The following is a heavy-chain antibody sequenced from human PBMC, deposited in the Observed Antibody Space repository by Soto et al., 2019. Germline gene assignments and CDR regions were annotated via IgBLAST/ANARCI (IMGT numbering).Heavy chain of an antibody. J-gene: IGHJ4*02. D-gene: IGHD6-13*01. CDR1: GFTFSSYA. CDR3: AKGGSSWYIRPYYFDY. CDR2: ISGSGGST. V-gene: IGHV3-23*01. Sequence: GGSLRLSCAASGFTFSSYAMSWVRQAPGKGLEWVSAISGSGGSTYYADSVKGRFTISRDNSKNTLYLQMNSLRAEDTAVYYCAKGGSSWYIRPYYFDYWGQGTLVTVS.